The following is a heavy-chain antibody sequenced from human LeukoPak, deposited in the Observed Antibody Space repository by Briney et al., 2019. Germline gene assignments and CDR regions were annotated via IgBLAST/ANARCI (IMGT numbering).Heavy chain of an antibody. V-gene: IGHV4-31*03. CDR3: AREDYYYYYMDV. CDR2: IYYSGST. Sequence: PSQTLSLTCTVSGGSISSGGYYWSWIRQHPGKGLEWIGYIYYSGSTYYNPSLKSRVTISVDTSKNRFSLKLSSVTAADTAVYYCAREDYYYYYMDVWGKGTTVTVSS. CDR1: GGSISSGGYY. J-gene: IGHJ6*03.